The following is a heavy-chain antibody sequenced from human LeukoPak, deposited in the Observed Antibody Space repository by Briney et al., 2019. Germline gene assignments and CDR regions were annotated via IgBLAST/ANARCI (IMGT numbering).Heavy chain of an antibody. CDR3: ARDLHSSGWYGGAFDI. D-gene: IGHD6-19*01. CDR2: ISAYNGNT. J-gene: IGHJ3*02. CDR1: GYTFTSYG. V-gene: IGHV1-18*01. Sequence: AASVKVSCKASGYTFTSYGISWVRQAPGQGLEWMGWISAYNGNTNYAQKLQGRVTMTTDTSTSTAYMELRSLRSDDTAVYYCARDLHSSGWYGGAFDIWGQGTMVTVSS.